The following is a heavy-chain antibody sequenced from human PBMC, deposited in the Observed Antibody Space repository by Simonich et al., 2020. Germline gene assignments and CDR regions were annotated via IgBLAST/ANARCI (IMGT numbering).Heavy chain of an antibody. CDR1: GFTFSGYW. CDR2: SNSDGSST. J-gene: IGHJ4*02. Sequence: EVQLVESGGGLVQPGGSLRLSCAASGFTFSGYWMHWVRQAPGKGLVWVARSNSDGSSTSYADSGKGRFTISRDNAKNTLYLQMNSLRAEDTAVYYCARNRLDYWGQGTLVTVSS. CDR3: ARNRLDY. V-gene: IGHV3-74*01.